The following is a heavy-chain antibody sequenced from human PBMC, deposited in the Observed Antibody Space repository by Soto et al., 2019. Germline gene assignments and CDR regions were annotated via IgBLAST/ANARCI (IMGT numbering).Heavy chain of an antibody. V-gene: IGHV3-33*01. CDR2: IWYDGSNK. CDR1: GFTFSSYG. J-gene: IGHJ4*02. D-gene: IGHD4-17*01. Sequence: QVQLVESGGGVVQPGRSLRLSCAASGFTFSSYGMHWVRQAPGKGLEWVAVIWYDGSNKYYVDSVKGRFTISRDNAKNSLYLQMNSLRAEDTAVYYCASESYDYGDFWGQGTLVTVSS. CDR3: ASESYDYGDF.